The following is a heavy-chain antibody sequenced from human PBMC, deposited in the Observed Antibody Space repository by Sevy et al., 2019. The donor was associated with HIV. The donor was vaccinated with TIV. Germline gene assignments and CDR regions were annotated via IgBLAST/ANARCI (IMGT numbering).Heavy chain of an antibody. Sequence: SETLSLTCTVSGGSISTYYWGWIRQPPGKGLEWIAYISYSGSTNYNPSLQSRFTISVDTSKSQFSLRLSSVTAADTAVYYCARYDRIAATGANWFDPWGQGTLVTVSS. V-gene: IGHV4-59*13. CDR2: ISYSGST. CDR1: GGSISTYY. J-gene: IGHJ5*02. D-gene: IGHD6-13*01. CDR3: ARYDRIAATGANWFDP.